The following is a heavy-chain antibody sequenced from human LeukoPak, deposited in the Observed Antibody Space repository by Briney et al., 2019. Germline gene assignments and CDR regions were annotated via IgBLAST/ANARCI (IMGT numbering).Heavy chain of an antibody. J-gene: IGHJ6*02. V-gene: IGHV1-2*02. CDR3: ARDHIAVAGSGYYYYGMDV. CDR2: LNPNSGGT. CDR1: GYTFTGYF. Sequence: GASVKVSCKASGYTFTGYFMHWVRQAPGQGLEWMGWLNPNSGGTNYAQNFQGRVTMTRDTSISTAYMELSRLRSEDTAVYYCARDHIAVAGSGYYYYGMDVWGQGTTVTVSS. D-gene: IGHD6-19*01.